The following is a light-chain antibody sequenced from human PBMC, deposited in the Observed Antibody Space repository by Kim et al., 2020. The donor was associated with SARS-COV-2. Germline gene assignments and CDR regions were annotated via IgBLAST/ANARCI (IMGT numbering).Light chain of an antibody. CDR2: YVS. CDR3: SSYTRSSTLVV. Sequence: QAIPISCTGTGGAGGGYDYVSWYQLHPGKAPKLMLYYVSKRPSGISDRFSGSKSGNTASLTISALQAEDEANYYCSSYTRSSTLVVFGGGTQLTVL. CDR1: GGAGGGYDY. J-gene: IGLJ2*01. V-gene: IGLV2-14*04.